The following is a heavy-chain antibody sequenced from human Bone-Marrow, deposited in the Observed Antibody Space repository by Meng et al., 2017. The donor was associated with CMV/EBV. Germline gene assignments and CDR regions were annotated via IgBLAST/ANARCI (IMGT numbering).Heavy chain of an antibody. J-gene: IGHJ4*02. Sequence: GSLKISCAASGFTFSSYAMHWVRQAPGKGLEWVAVISYDGSNKYYADSVKGRFTISRDNSKNTLYLQMNSLRAEDTAVYYCARAFSFGVVDYWGQGTLVTVSS. CDR1: GFTFSSYA. CDR3: ARAFSFGVVDY. D-gene: IGHD3-3*01. CDR2: ISYDGSNK. V-gene: IGHV3-30-3*01.